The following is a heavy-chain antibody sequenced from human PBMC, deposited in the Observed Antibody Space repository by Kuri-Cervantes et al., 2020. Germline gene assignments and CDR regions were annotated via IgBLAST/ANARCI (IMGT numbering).Heavy chain of an antibody. V-gene: IGHV4-39*07. CDR2: IYYSGST. Sequence: GSLRLSCTVSGGSISSSSYYWGWIRQPPGKGLEWIGSIYYSGSTYYNPSLKSRVTISTDTSRNQFSLRLNSVTAADTAVYYCARDRKTVGWYFDLWGRGTLVTVSS. CDR3: ARDRKTVGWYFDL. J-gene: IGHJ2*01. CDR1: GGSISSSSYY. D-gene: IGHD4-11*01.